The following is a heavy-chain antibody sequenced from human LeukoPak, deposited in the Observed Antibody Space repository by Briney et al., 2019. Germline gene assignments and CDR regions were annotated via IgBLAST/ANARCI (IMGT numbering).Heavy chain of an antibody. Sequence: SVKVSCKASGGTFSSYAISWVRQAPGQGLEWMGRIIPIFGTANYAQKFQGRVTITTDESTSTAYMELSSLRSEDTAVYYCARGLWFGELFGAFDIWGQGTMDTVSS. CDR2: IIPIFGTA. D-gene: IGHD3-10*01. V-gene: IGHV1-69*05. CDR3: ARGLWFGELFGAFDI. CDR1: GGTFSSYA. J-gene: IGHJ3*02.